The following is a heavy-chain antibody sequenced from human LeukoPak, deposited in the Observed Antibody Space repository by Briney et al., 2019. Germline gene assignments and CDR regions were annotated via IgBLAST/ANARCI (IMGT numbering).Heavy chain of an antibody. V-gene: IGHV4-34*01. CDR1: GGSFSGYY. Sequence: PSETLSLTCAVYGGSFSGYYWSWIRQPPGKGLEWIGEINHSGSTNYNPSLKSRVTISVDTSKNQFSLKLSSVTAADTAVYYCARGRGITMVRGVMGTYYFDYWGQGTLVTVSS. D-gene: IGHD3-10*01. CDR2: INHSGST. CDR3: ARGRGITMVRGVMGTYYFDY. J-gene: IGHJ4*02.